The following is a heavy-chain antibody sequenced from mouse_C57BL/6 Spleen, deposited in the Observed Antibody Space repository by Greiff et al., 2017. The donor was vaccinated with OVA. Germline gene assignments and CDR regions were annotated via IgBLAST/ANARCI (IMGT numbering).Heavy chain of an antibody. Sequence: QVQLQQSGAELVKPGASVKMSCKASGYTFTSYWITWVKQRPGQGLEWIGDIYPGSGSTNYNEKFKSKATLTVDTSSSTAYMQLSSLTSEDSAVYYCARIEIYYDYDDYWGQGTTLTVSS. D-gene: IGHD2-4*01. J-gene: IGHJ2*01. CDR2: IYPGSGST. CDR3: ARIEIYYDYDDY. CDR1: GYTFTSYW. V-gene: IGHV1-55*01.